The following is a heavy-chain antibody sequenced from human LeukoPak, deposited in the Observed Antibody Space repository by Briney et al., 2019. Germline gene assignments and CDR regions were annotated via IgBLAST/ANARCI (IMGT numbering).Heavy chain of an antibody. CDR1: GGSFSGYY. CDR3: ARRNGQDIVATFRRRYYFDY. CDR2: INHSGST. D-gene: IGHD5-12*01. Sequence: ETSETLSLTCAVYGGSFSGYYWSWIRQPPGKGLEWIGEINHSGSTNYNPSLKSRVTISINTSKNQFSLKLSSVTAADTAVYYCARRNGQDIVATFRRRYYFDYWGQGTLVTASS. J-gene: IGHJ4*02. V-gene: IGHV4-34*01.